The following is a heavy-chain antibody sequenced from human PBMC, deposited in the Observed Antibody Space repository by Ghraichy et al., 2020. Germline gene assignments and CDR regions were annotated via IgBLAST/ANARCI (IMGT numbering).Heavy chain of an antibody. J-gene: IGHJ5*02. Sequence: GGSLRLSCAASGFTFSDYYMSWIRQAPGKGLEWVSYISSSSSYTNYADSVKGRFTISRDNAKNSLYLQMNSLRAEDTAVYYCARVVGDSSSTHWFDPWGQGTLVTVSS. CDR3: ARVVGDSSSTHWFDP. CDR1: GFTFSDYY. V-gene: IGHV3-11*06. D-gene: IGHD6-6*01. CDR2: ISSSSSYT.